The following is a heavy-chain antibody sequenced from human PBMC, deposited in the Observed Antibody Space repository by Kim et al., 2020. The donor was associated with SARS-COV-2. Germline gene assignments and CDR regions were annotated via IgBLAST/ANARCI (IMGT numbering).Heavy chain of an antibody. J-gene: IGHJ5*02. V-gene: IGHV4-39*01. CDR1: GGSISRSNSY. D-gene: IGHD1-1*01. CDR2: VYYSGST. Sequence: SETLSLTCTVSGGSISRSNSYWGWIRQPPGKGLEWIGSVYYSGSTFYNPSLKSRVTISVDTSENQLSLKLTSVTAADTAVYYCARLEMTGIGRRVWFAP. CDR3: ARLEMTGIGRRVWFAP.